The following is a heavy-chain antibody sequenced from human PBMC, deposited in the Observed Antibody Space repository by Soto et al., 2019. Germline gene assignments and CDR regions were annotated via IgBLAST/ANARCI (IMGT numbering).Heavy chain of an antibody. CDR1: CGSISSNY. D-gene: IGHD6-13*01. CDR2: VYNSGST. J-gene: IGHJ4*02. V-gene: IGHV4-59*01. CDR3: ARYRREAVAGYTLDN. Sequence: SETLSLTCTVSCGSISSNYWTWIRQPPGKVLEWIGYVYNSGSTNYNPSLKSRVTISEDTSKSQFSLKVNSMTAADTAVYYCARYRREAVAGYTLDNWGQGILVTVSS.